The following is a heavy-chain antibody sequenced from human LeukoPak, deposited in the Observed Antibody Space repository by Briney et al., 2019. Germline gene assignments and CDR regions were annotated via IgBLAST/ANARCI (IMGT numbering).Heavy chain of an antibody. Sequence: PGGSLRLSCVVSGFTFTNYAMSWVRQAPGKGLEWVANMKEDGGEINYVDSVKGRFTISRDNAKNSLFLQMNSLRVDDTAVYYCARDRGYSTSDYWGQGTLVTVSS. V-gene: IGHV3-7*01. CDR3: ARDRGYSTSDY. CDR1: GFTFTNYA. J-gene: IGHJ4*02. D-gene: IGHD4-23*01. CDR2: MKEDGGEI.